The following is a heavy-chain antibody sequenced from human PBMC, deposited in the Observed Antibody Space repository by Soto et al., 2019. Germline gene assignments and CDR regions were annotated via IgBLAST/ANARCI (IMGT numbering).Heavy chain of an antibody. J-gene: IGHJ4*02. CDR2: IFHSGIS. Sequence: SETLSLTCAVSGGSITTVGYSWSWIRQPPGKGLEWIGYIFHSGISYSNPSLKGRVTMSVDGSKNRFSLRLSSVTAADTAVYYCARRVSARTYYFDYWGQGTLVTVSS. CDR3: ARRVSARTYYFDY. CDR1: GGSITTVGYS. V-gene: IGHV4-30-2*01. D-gene: IGHD6-6*01.